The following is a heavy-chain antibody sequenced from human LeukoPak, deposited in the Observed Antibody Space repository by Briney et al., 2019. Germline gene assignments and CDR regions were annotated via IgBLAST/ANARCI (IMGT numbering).Heavy chain of an antibody. CDR3: ARDIRSWYFDL. Sequence: PGGSLRLSCEASGFTFSNYGMHWVRQAPGKGLEWVAVIFYDGSKTYYTDSVKGRFTISRDNSKNTLYPQVNSLRAEDTAVYYCARDIRSWYFDLWGRGTLVTVSS. CDR1: GFTFSNYG. V-gene: IGHV3-33*01. CDR2: IFYDGSKT. J-gene: IGHJ2*01. D-gene: IGHD2-2*02.